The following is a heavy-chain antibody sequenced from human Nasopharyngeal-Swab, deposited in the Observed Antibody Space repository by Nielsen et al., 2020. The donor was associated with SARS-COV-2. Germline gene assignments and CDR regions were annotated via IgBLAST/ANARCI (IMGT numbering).Heavy chain of an antibody. CDR3: AKDLRGGSGSYYFDY. D-gene: IGHD1-26*01. Sequence: GGSLRLSCAASGFTFSSYSMDWVRQAPGKGLEWVSSVSSSSAYIYYADSVKGRFTISRDNAKNMLYLQMNSLRVEDTAVYYCAKDLRGGSGSYYFDYWGQGTLVTVSS. V-gene: IGHV3-21*04. CDR2: VSSSSAYI. CDR1: GFTFSSYS. J-gene: IGHJ4*02.